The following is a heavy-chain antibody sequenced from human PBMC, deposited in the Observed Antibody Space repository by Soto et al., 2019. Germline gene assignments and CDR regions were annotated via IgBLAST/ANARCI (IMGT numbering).Heavy chain of an antibody. D-gene: IGHD3-10*01. CDR2: TYHSGST. CDR1: GGSISSSHW. Sequence: SETLSLTCAVSGGSISSSHWWSWVRQPPGKGLEWIGETYHSGSTNYNPSLKSRVNISVDKSKNQFSLKLSSVTAADTAVYYCAGSMVRVVPPRGFKNGMDVWGQVTTVTVSS. CDR3: AGSMVRVVPPRGFKNGMDV. J-gene: IGHJ6*02. V-gene: IGHV4-4*02.